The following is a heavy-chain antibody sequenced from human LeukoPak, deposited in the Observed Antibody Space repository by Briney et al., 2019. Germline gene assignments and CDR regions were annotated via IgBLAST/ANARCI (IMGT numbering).Heavy chain of an antibody. J-gene: IGHJ4*02. D-gene: IGHD3-22*01. CDR3: ARQNISGSSLSHFDY. CDR1: GGSISSYY. V-gene: IGHV4-59*08. Sequence: SETLSLTCTVSGGSISSYYWSWIRQPPGKGLEWIGNIYDSGSTNYNPSLKSRVTISVDTSKNQCSLKLSYVPAACTAVYYCARQNISGSSLSHFDYWGQGTLVNVSS. CDR2: IYDSGST.